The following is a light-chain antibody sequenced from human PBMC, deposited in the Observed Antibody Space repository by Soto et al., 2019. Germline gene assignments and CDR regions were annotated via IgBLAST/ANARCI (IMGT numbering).Light chain of an antibody. V-gene: IGKV3-15*01. CDR3: QQYNNWPFIT. CDR2: GAS. J-gene: IGKJ5*01. CDR1: QSVSSSY. Sequence: IVLTQSPGTLSLSPWERATLSCRASQSVSSSYLAWYQQKPGQAPRLLIYGASSRATGIPARFSGSGSGTEFTLTISSLQSEDFAVYYCQQYNNWPFITFGQGTRLEIK.